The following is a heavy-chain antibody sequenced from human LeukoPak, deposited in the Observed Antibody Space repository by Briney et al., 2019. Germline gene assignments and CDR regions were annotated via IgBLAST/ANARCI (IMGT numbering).Heavy chain of an antibody. J-gene: IGHJ3*02. CDR1: GFTFSSRW. V-gene: IGHV3-23*01. CDR3: AKVGYSSSSGPFDI. D-gene: IGHD6-13*01. Sequence: GGSLRLSCAASGFTFSSRWMHWVRQAPGKGLEWVSAISGSGGSTYYADSVKGRFTISRDNSKNTLYLQMNSLRAEDTAVYYCAKVGYSSSSGPFDIWGQGTMVTVSS. CDR2: ISGSGGST.